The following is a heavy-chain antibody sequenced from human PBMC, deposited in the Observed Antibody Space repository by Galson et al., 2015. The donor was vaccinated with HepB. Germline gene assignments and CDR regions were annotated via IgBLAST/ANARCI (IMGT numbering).Heavy chain of an antibody. CDR1: GFTFSSYA. Sequence: SLRLSCAASGFTFSSYAMHWVRQAPGKGLEWVAVISYDGSNKYYADSVKGRFTISRDNSKNTLYLQMNSLRAEDTAVYYCARDARDYGANSRMGSRYFDYWGQGTLVTVSS. CDR2: ISYDGSNK. CDR3: ARDARDYGANSRMGSRYFDY. V-gene: IGHV3-30*04. J-gene: IGHJ4*02. D-gene: IGHD4-23*01.